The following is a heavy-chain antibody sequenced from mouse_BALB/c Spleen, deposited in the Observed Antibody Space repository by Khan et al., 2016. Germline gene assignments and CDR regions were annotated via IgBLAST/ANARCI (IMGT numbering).Heavy chain of an antibody. J-gene: IGHJ3*01. D-gene: IGHD1-1*01. CDR3: AREANIFYGRPFAY. CDR2: ISYSGST. CDR1: GYSITSDYA. V-gene: IGHV3-2*02. Sequence: EVQLQESGPGLVKPSQSLSLTCTVTGYSITSDYAWNWIRQFPGNKLEWMGYISYSGSTSYNPSLKSRISITRDTSKNQFFLQLNSVTTEDTTTDYCAREANIFYGRPFAYWGQGTLVTVSA.